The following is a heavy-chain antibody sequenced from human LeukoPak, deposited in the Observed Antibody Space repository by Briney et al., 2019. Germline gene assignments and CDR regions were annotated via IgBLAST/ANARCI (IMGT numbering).Heavy chain of an antibody. CDR2: ISGSGGST. CDR1: GFTFSSYA. V-gene: IGHV3-23*01. J-gene: IGHJ4*02. Sequence: GGSLRLSCAASGFTFSSYAMSWVRQAPGKGLEWVSAISGSGGSTYYADSVKGRFTISRDNSKNTPYLQMNSLRAEDTAVYYCAKENKYCSGGSCSITDNFDYWGQGTLVTVSS. CDR3: AKENKYCSGGSCSITDNFDY. D-gene: IGHD2-15*01.